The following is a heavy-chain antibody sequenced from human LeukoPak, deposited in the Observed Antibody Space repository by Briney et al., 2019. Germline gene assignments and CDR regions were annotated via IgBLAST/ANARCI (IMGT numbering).Heavy chain of an antibody. J-gene: IGHJ4*02. CDR3: ARGPVRLARPYDY. D-gene: IGHD3-9*01. CDR2: INHTGST. V-gene: IGHV4-34*01. Sequence: SETLSLTCSVQGGSLSGAYWTWIRQPPGKGLEWIGEINHTGSTNYNPSLRSRVTMSADTAKNQFSLNLTSVTAADTAIYYCARGPVRLARPYDYWGQGTLVTVSS. CDR1: GGSLSGAY.